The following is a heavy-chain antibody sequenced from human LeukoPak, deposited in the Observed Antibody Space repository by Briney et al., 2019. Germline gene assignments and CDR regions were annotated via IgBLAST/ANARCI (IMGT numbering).Heavy chain of an antibody. D-gene: IGHD3-22*01. CDR3: AKSPPYYYDSSGYYYFDY. V-gene: IGHV1-2*02. CDR2: INPNSGGT. Sequence: ASVKVSCKASGYTFTGYYRHWVRQAPGQGLEWMGWINPNSGGTNYAQKFQGRVTMTRDTSISTAYMGLSRLRSDDTAVYSCAKSPPYYYDSSGYYYFDYWGQGTLVTVSS. CDR1: GYTFTGYY. J-gene: IGHJ4*02.